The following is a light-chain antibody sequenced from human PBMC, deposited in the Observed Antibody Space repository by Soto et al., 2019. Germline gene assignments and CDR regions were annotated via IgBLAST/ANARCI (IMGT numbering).Light chain of an antibody. J-gene: IGKJ3*01. V-gene: IGKV1-5*01. CDR3: HQYKSYLFT. Sequence: DIQMTQSPSTLSASVGDRVTITCRASQSISSWLAWYQQKPGKAPKLLIYDASSLESGVPSRFSGSGSGTEFTLTISKLQPDDFASYYCHQYKSYLFTFGPGTKVDIK. CDR1: QSISSW. CDR2: DAS.